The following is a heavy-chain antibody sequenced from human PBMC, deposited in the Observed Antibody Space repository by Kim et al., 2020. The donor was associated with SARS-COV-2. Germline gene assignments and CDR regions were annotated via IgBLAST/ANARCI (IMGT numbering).Heavy chain of an antibody. CDR3: TKGTGSSSWYISH. Sequence: GGSLRLSCVASGFSFKTYGLHWVRQASGKGLEWVAVIWNDGKDKYSAESAKGRFTISRDNYKNTLYLQMHSIRLEDTAVYYCTKGTGSSSWYISHWGLGT. V-gene: IGHV3-33*03. J-gene: IGHJ4*02. D-gene: IGHD6-13*01. CDR1: GFSFKTYG. CDR2: IWNDGKDK.